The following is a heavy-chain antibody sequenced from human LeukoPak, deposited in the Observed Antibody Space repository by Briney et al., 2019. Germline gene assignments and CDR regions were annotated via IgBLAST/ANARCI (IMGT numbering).Heavy chain of an antibody. CDR3: ARSRDGYRKPHAFDI. V-gene: IGHV3-53*01. CDR1: GFTVSSNY. CDR2: IYSGGST. D-gene: IGHD5-24*01. J-gene: IGHJ3*02. Sequence: GGSLRLSCAASGFTVSSNYMSWVRQAPGKGLEWVSVIYSGGSTYYADSVKGRFTISRDNSKNTLYLQMNSLRAEDTAVYYCARSRDGYRKPHAFDIWGQGTMVTVSS.